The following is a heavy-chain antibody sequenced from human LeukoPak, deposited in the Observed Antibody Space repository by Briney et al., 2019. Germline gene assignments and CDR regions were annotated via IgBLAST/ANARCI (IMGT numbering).Heavy chain of an antibody. D-gene: IGHD2-2*01. CDR1: GFTFSSYW. Sequence: HTGGSLRLSCSASGFTFSSYWMSWVRQAPGKGLEWVANIKEDGSDKYYVDSVKGRFTISRDNAKNSLYLQMNSLRAEDTAVYYCARGYAPHYYDNWGQGTLVTVSS. CDR2: IKEDGSDK. V-gene: IGHV3-7*01. J-gene: IGHJ4*02. CDR3: ARGYAPHYYDN.